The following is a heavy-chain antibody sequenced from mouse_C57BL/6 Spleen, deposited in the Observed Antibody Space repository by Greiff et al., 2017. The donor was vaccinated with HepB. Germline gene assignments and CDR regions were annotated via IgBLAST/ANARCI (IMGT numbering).Heavy chain of an antibody. Sequence: QVQLQQSGPELVKPGASVKISCKASGYAFSSSWMNWVKQRPGKGLEWIGRIYPGDGDTNYNGKFKGKATLTADKSSSTAYMQLSSLTSEDSAVYFCARGDYDYDGDPSYWYFDVRGTGTTVTVSS. CDR2: IYPGDGDT. CDR1: GYAFSSSW. CDR3: ARGDYDYDGDPSYWYFDV. V-gene: IGHV1-82*01. J-gene: IGHJ1*03. D-gene: IGHD2-4*01.